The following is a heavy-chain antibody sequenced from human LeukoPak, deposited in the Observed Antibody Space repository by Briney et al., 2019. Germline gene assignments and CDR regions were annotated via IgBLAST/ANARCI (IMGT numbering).Heavy chain of an antibody. CDR1: GFSLSTSGVG. J-gene: IGHJ4*02. CDR2: IYWDDDK. CDR3: AGGSGRTFDY. V-gene: IGHV2-5*02. Sequence: SGPTLVKPTQTLTLTCTFSGFSLSTSGVGVGWIRQPPGKALEWLALIYWDDDKRYSPSLESRLTLTKDTSRNQVVLKMTNMDPVDTATYYCAGGSGRTFDYWGQGTLVTVSS. D-gene: IGHD3-10*01.